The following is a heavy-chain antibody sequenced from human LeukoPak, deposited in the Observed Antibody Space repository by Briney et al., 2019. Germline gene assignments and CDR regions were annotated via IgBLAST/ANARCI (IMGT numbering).Heavy chain of an antibody. CDR2: ISAYNGNT. CDR1: GYTFTGYG. V-gene: IGHV1-18*01. D-gene: IGHD2-2*01. Sequence: ASVKVSCKASGYTFTGYGISWVRQAPGQGIEWMGWISAYNGNTNCAQKLQGRVTMTTDTSTSTAYMEPRSLRSDDTAVYYCARVGPLGYCSSTSCYALRSFGYWGQGTLVTVSS. CDR3: ARVGPLGYCSSTSCYALRSFGY. J-gene: IGHJ4*02.